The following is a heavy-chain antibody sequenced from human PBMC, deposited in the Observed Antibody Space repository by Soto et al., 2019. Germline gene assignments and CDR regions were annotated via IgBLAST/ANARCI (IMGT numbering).Heavy chain of an antibody. D-gene: IGHD7-27*01. CDR1: GFTFSDHY. CDR2: NRNKANSYTT. Sequence: GGSLRLSCAASGFTFSDHYMDWVRQAPGKGQEWVGRNRNKANSYTTEYAASVKGRFTISRDDSKNSQYLQMNSLKTEDTAVYYCTRVARNWGWPDYYYYYMDVWGKGTTVTVSS. V-gene: IGHV3-72*01. J-gene: IGHJ6*03. CDR3: TRVARNWGWPDYYYYYMDV.